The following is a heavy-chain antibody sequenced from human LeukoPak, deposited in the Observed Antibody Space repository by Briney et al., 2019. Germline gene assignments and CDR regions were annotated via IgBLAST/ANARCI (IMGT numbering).Heavy chain of an antibody. J-gene: IGHJ4*02. V-gene: IGHV3-23*01. CDR2: ISPGDYTA. CDR3: AKGRYYFDY. CDR1: GITFSSSS. Sequence: PGGSLRLSCLASGITFSSSSMSWVRQAPGKGLEWVSAISPGDYTAYYADSVKGRFTVSRDNSKNTLYLQMNSLRAEDTAVYYCAKGRYYFDYWGQGTLVTVSS.